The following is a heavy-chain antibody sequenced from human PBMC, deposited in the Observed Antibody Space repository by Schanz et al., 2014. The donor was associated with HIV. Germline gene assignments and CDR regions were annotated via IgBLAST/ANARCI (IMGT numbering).Heavy chain of an antibody. CDR2: INPNSGAT. Sequence: QVQLVQSGAEVKKPGASVTVSCKASGYAFSDYYLHWVRKAPGQGLQWMGWINPNSGATNYAQNLQGRVTMTTDTFTSTAYMELRSLRSDETAVYYCARVGSGSYYVRYFDYWGQGTLVTVSS. CDR3: ARVGSGSYYVRYFDY. CDR1: GYAFSDYY. J-gene: IGHJ4*02. V-gene: IGHV1-18*04. D-gene: IGHD3-10*01.